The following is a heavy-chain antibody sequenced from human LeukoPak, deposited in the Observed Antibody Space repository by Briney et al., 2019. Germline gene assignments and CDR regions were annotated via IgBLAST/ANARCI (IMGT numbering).Heavy chain of an antibody. Sequence: PGGSLRLSCAASGFTFSSYHMNWVRQAPGKGLEWVSSISSGSSSHQYYADSVKGRITISRDNAKNSLYLQMNSLRAEDTAVYYCVREGIVEDLDYWGQGTLVTVSS. J-gene: IGHJ4*02. CDR3: VREGIVEDLDY. V-gene: IGHV3-21*06. CDR1: GFTFSSYH. CDR2: ISSGSSSHQ. D-gene: IGHD1-26*01.